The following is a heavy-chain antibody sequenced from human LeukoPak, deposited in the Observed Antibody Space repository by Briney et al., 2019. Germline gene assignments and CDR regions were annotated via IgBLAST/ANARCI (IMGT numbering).Heavy chain of an antibody. Sequence: QPGGSLRLSCAASGFTFSSYEMNWVRQAPGKGLEWVSYISSSGSTIYYADSVKGRFTISRDNAKNSLYLQMNSLRAEDTAVYYCARGDIVVVVAATVFDYWGQGTLVTVSS. J-gene: IGHJ4*02. D-gene: IGHD2-15*01. CDR3: ARGDIVVVVAATVFDY. CDR2: ISSSGSTI. CDR1: GFTFSSYE. V-gene: IGHV3-48*03.